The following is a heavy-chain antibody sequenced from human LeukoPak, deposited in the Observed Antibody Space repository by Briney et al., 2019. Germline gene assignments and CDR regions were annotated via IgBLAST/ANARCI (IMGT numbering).Heavy chain of an antibody. CDR3: ARDEGKYSYGQFEY. CDR1: GFSFSNYE. J-gene: IGHJ4*02. Sequence: GGSLRLSCVASGFSFSNYEMSWVRQAPGKGLECISYIEGTSRNIRYADSVKGRFTISRDNAKNSLYLQMNGLRAEDTAVYYCARDEGKYSYGQFEYWGPGTLVTVSS. D-gene: IGHD5-18*01. V-gene: IGHV3-48*03. CDR2: IEGTSRNI.